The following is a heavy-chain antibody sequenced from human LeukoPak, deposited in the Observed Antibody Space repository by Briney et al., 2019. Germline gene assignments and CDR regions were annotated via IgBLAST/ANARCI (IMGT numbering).Heavy chain of an antibody. CDR2: IYSSGTT. J-gene: IGHJ5*02. CDR3: ASLPREYCSGATCYGAGNWFDP. V-gene: IGHV4-39*01. CDR1: GGSISSSTSF. D-gene: IGHD2-2*01. Sequence: NPSETLSLTCTVSGGSISSSTSFWGWIRQPPGKGLEWIGTIYSSGTTYYNPSLKSRVTISVDTSKNQFSLRLSSVTAADTAVYYCASLPREYCSGATCYGAGNWFDPWGQGTLVTVSS.